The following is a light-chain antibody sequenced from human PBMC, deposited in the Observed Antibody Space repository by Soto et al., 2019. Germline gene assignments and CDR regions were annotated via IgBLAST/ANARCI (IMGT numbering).Light chain of an antibody. V-gene: IGKV3-11*01. J-gene: IGKJ4*01. Sequence: IVLTQSPDTLSLSPGERATLSCRASQSIRAFLAWYQQKPGQAPRLLIYDASNRATGIPARFSGRGSGTDFTLTISSLEPEDFGVYYCQQRSSWPRAFGGGTKVDIK. CDR2: DAS. CDR1: QSIRAF. CDR3: QQRSSWPRA.